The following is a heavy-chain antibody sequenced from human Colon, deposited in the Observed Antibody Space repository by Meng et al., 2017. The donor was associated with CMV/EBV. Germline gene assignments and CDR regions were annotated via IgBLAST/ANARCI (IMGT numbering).Heavy chain of an antibody. CDR2: VSATAGSP. V-gene: IGHV3-23*01. Sequence: GESLKISCAASGFTFSSYAMIWVRQAPGKGLEWVSGVSATAGSPSHADFVKGRFTVSRDTSKKILYLQMNSLRPEDTAVYYCARQVRIDGRFDYWGQGTLVTVSS. CDR1: GFTFSSYA. CDR3: ARQVRIDGRFDY. D-gene: IGHD2/OR15-2a*01. J-gene: IGHJ4*02.